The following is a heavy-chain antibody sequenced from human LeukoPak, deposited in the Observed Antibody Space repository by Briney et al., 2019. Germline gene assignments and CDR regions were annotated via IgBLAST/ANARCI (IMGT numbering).Heavy chain of an antibody. CDR2: ISGSSRTI. J-gene: IGHJ5*02. CDR3: VRDGEYCSSTSCFDP. D-gene: IGHD2-2*01. Sequence: GGSLRLSCAASGLTFSSYSMNWVRQAPGKGLEWVSYISGSSRTIYYADSVKGRFTISRDNTKNSLYLQMNSLRADDTAVYYCVRDGEYCSSTSCFDPWGQGTLVTVSS. CDR1: GLTFSSYS. V-gene: IGHV3-48*04.